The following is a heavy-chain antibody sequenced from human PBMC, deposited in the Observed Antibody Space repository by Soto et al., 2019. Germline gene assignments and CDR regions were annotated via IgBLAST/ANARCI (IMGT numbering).Heavy chain of an antibody. J-gene: IGHJ4*02. V-gene: IGHV4-61*01. CDR2: ISHSGRT. CDR1: GASLRSGSYY. CDR3: SYGSSFDY. D-gene: IGHD3-10*01. Sequence: QVQLQESGPGLVKPSETLSLICTVSGASLRSGSYYWSWIRQPPGKGLEWIGYISHSGRTNYDPSLKSLHTPSEYTPPNQFSLQLNSVTAADTAVYYCSYGSSFDYWGQGTLVTVSS.